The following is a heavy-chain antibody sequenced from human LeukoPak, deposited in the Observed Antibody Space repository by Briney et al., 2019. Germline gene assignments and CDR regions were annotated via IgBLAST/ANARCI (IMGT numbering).Heavy chain of an antibody. CDR3: ARDLADGDYGFDY. J-gene: IGHJ4*02. V-gene: IGHV4-31*11. D-gene: IGHD4-17*01. CDR1: GGSISSGGYY. Sequence: SETLSLTCAVSGGSISSGGYYWSWIRQHPGKGLEWIGYIYYSGSTYYNPSLKSRVTISVDTSKNQFSLKLSSVTAADTAVYYCARDLADGDYGFDYWGQGTLVTVSS. CDR2: IYYSGST.